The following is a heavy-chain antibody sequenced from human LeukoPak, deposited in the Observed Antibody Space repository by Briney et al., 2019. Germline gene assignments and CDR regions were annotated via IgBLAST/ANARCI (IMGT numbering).Heavy chain of an antibody. CDR1: GYTFTSYD. V-gene: IGHV1-8*01. CDR2: MNPNSGNT. CDR3: ARGQHVDIVATIQPDY. Sequence: ASVKVSCKASGYTFTSYDINWVRQATGQGPEWMGWMNPNSGNTGYAQKFQGRVTMTRNTSISTAYMELSSLRSEDTAVYYCARGQHVDIVATIQPDYWGQGTLVTVSS. J-gene: IGHJ4*02. D-gene: IGHD5-12*01.